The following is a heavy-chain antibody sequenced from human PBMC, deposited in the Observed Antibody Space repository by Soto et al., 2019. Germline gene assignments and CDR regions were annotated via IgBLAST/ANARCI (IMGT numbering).Heavy chain of an antibody. J-gene: IGHJ4*02. D-gene: IGHD3-16*01. CDR3: ARDGGSHGPSYFDS. V-gene: IGHV3-33*01. Sequence: VQLVESGGGVVQPGRSLRLSCAASGSTFSNYGMHWVRQAPGKGPEWVAVIWYDGSNKYYGESVKGRFSISRDNSKNTLYLDINSLRTEETAVYYFARDGGSHGPSYFDSWGQGSLVIVSS. CDR2: IWYDGSNK. CDR1: GSTFSNYG.